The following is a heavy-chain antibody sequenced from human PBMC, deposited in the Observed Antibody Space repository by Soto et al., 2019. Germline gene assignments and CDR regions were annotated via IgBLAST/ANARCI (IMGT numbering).Heavy chain of an antibody. D-gene: IGHD1-7*01. J-gene: IGHJ5*02. CDR2: IGTTSTFT. CDR3: AGWRGNYVNWFDP. Sequence: PGGAPRISRVAPGVMFSDYSIKWVRPGPGKGLEWVSSIGTTSTFTYYADSVKGRFTISRDNAKNSLYLQMDSLRAEDTAVYYCAGWRGNYVNWFDPWGQGTLVTVSS. CDR1: GVMFSDYS. V-gene: IGHV3-21*01.